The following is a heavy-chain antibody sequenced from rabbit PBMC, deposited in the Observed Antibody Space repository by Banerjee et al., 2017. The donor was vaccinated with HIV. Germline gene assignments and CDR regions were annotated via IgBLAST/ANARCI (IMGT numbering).Heavy chain of an antibody. CDR2: INALTGKA. J-gene: IGHJ4*01. CDR1: GFSFSNKAG. CDR3: ARDSTHVIGWNFGW. Sequence: EQLVESGGGLVKPEGSLTLTCTASGFSFSNKAGMCWVRQAPGKGLEWIACINALTGKAVYATWAKGPFTFSKTSSTTATLAVISLPAPDTATYFCARDSTHVIGWNFGWWGPGTLVTVS. V-gene: IGHV1S45*01. D-gene: IGHD1-1*01.